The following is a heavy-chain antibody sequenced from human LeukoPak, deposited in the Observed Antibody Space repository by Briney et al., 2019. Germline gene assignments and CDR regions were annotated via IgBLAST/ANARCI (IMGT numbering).Heavy chain of an antibody. CDR3: ARDPGDYGDYLLDY. J-gene: IGHJ4*02. CDR2: IIPIFGTA. V-gene: IGHV1-69*01. CDR1: GGTFSSYA. D-gene: IGHD4-17*01. Sequence: SVKVSCKASGGTFSSYAISWVRQAPGQGLEWMEGIIPIFGTANYAQKFQGRVTITADESTSTAYMELSSLRSEDTAVYYCARDPGDYGDYLLDYWGQGTLVTVSS.